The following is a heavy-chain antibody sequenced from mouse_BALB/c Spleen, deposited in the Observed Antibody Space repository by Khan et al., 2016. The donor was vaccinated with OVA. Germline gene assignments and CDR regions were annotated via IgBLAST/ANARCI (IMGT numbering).Heavy chain of an antibody. J-gene: IGHJ2*01. Sequence: EVQLQESGPGLVKPSQSLSLTCTVTGDSITSGYAWNWIRQFPGNKLEWMGYISYSGVTSYTPSLKSRISITRDTSKNQFFLQLNSVTTEDTATYYCARGNYYGYYFDYWGQGTTLTVSS. D-gene: IGHD1-1*01. V-gene: IGHV3-2*02. CDR1: GDSITSGYA. CDR2: ISYSGVT. CDR3: ARGNYYGYYFDY.